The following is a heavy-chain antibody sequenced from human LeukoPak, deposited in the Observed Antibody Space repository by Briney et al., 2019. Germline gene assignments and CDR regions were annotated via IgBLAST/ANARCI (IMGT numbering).Heavy chain of an antibody. Sequence: ASVKLSCNASGHTFENKGISWVRQAPAQGLEWMGWISAYTGNTNNAQTYQGRVTMTADTSASTASMDLRILRPEDKAAYYCSRAGSAWIAYHDCWG. J-gene: IGHJ6*01. V-gene: IGHV1-18*01. CDR2: ISAYTGNT. CDR3: SRAGSAWIAYHDC. CDR1: GHTFENKG. D-gene: IGHD2-2*03.